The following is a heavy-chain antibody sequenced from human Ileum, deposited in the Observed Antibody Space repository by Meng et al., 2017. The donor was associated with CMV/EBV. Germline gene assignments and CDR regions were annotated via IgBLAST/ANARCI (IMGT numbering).Heavy chain of an antibody. J-gene: IGHJ4*02. CDR2: IRSDGSDE. CDR3: AKDKGFRYLEWSSV. D-gene: IGHD3-3*01. Sequence: GESLKISCAASGFTFSISGMHWVRQAPGKGLEWVALIRSDGSDEYYGDSVKGRFTISRDNSKNTLFLQMNSLRAEDTAVYYCAKDKGFRYLEWSSVRGQGTLVTV. CDR1: GFTFSISG. V-gene: IGHV3-30*02.